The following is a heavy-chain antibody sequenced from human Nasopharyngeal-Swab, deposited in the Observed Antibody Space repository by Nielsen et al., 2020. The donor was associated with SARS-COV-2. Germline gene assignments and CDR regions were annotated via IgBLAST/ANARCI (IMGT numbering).Heavy chain of an antibody. CDR1: GFTFSSYW. D-gene: IGHD4-11*01. V-gene: IGHV3-74*01. CDR2: INSDGSST. CDR3: ARGDYSNYVDYYHYYYMDV. Sequence: GESLKISCAASGFTFSSYWMHWVRQAPGKGLVWVSRINSDGSSTSYADSVKGRFTISRDNAKNTLYLQMNSLRAEDTAVYYCARGDYSNYVDYYHYYYMDVWGKGTTVTVSS. J-gene: IGHJ6*03.